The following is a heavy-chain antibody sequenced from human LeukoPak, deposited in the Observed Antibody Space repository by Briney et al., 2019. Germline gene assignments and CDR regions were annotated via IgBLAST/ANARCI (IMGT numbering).Heavy chain of an antibody. CDR2: IDPYSGNK. CDR3: ARDFPGITKLPAS. Sequence: ASVKVSCKASGYTFTTCSITWVRQAPGQGREWMGWIDPYSGNKNYAQKLQGRVTLTTDTSTSTAYMELRSLRSVDTAVYYCARDFPGITKLPASWRQGTLVTVSS. CDR1: GYTFTTCS. V-gene: IGHV1-18*01. J-gene: IGHJ5*02. D-gene: IGHD1-20*01.